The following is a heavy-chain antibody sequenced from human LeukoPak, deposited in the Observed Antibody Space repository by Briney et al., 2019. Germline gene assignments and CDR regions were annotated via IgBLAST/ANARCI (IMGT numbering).Heavy chain of an antibody. D-gene: IGHD3-22*01. J-gene: IGHJ4*02. CDR1: GGSISSSSYY. Sequence: SETLSLTCAVSGGSISSSSYYWGWIRQPPGKGLQWIGSIYYSGSTYYSPSLKSRVAISVDTSKNHFSLKLSSVTAADTAVYYCARWDSSSAFDYWGQGTLVTVSS. CDR2: IYYSGST. CDR3: ARWDSSSAFDY. V-gene: IGHV4-39*02.